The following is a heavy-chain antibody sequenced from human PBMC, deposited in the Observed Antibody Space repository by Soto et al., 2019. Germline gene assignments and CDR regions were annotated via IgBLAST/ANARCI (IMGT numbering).Heavy chain of an antibody. V-gene: IGHV3-7*03. CDR2: IKQDGSEK. D-gene: IGHD2-8*01. J-gene: IGHJ6*02. CDR1: GFTFSSYW. CDR3: AKDAEWRRDDGRYGMDV. Sequence: PGGSLRLSCAASGFTFSSYWMSWVRQAPGKGLEWVANIKQDGSEKYYVDSVKGRFTISRDNSKNTLYLQMNSLRDEDTAIYYCAKDAEWRRDDGRYGMDVWGQGTTVTVSS.